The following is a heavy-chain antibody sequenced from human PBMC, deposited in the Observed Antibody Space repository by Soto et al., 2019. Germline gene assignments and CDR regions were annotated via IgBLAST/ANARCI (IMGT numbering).Heavy chain of an antibody. CDR2: IHSDADT. D-gene: IGHD2-8*01. CDR3: ARNRGPAGVSDL. J-gene: IGHJ5*02. Sequence: QLQLQESSPGLVKPSQTLSLTCSASGGSITSGDYYWSRIRKHPVKGLTGMGYIHSDADTDYNPSLTSRLTFTIDTSANQFSLRLTSVPAADTAVYYCARNRGPAGVSDLWGQRPLVNVSS. CDR1: GGSITSGDYY. V-gene: IGHV4-31*03.